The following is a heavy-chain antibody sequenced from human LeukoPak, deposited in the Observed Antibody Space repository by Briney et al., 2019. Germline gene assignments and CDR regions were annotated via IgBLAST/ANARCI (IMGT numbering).Heavy chain of an antibody. CDR2: MGSSGVSP. CDR1: GFSFSKYA. Sequence: GESLRLSCEASGFSFSKYAMTWVRQAPGKGLEWVRRMGSSGVSPDYADSVRGRFTNSRDNSKETLFLQMNSLRAEDTAIYYCARVSFDGGVIPYFDSWGQGTVVTVSS. D-gene: IGHD3-10*01. V-gene: IGHV3-23*01. J-gene: IGHJ4*02. CDR3: ARVSFDGGVIPYFDS.